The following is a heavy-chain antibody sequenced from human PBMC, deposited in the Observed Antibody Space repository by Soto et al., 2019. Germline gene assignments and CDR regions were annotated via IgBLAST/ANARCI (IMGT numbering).Heavy chain of an antibody. CDR1: GGTFSSYA. Sequence: ASVKVSCKASGGTFSSYAISWVRQAPGQGLEWMGIINPSFGRTNYAQKFQGRVTITKDKSTSTAYMKLSSLRSEDTSVYYCARAKAPSSGYNYYFDYWGQGTLVTVSS. CDR2: INPSFGRT. CDR3: ARAKAPSSGYNYYFDY. J-gene: IGHJ4*02. D-gene: IGHD3-22*01. V-gene: IGHV1-69*04.